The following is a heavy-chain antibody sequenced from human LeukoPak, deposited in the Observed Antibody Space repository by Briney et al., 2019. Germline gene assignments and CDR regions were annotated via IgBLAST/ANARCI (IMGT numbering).Heavy chain of an antibody. J-gene: IGHJ4*02. CDR3: ATGIAVAGLSFGY. V-gene: IGHV1-2*04. CDR2: INPNSGGT. D-gene: IGHD6-19*01. CDR1: GYTFTGYY. Sequence: ASVKVSCKASGYTFTGYYMHWVRQAPGQGLEWMGWINPNSGGTNYAQKFQGWVTMTRDTSISTAYMELSRLRSDDTAVYYCATGIAVAGLSFGYWGQGTLVTVSS.